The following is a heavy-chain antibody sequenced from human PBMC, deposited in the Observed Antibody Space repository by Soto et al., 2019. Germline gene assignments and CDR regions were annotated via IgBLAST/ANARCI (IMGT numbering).Heavy chain of an antibody. J-gene: IGHJ6*03. V-gene: IGHV1-46*03. Sequence: GASVKVSCTASGYTFTSYYMHWVRQAPGQGLEWMGIINPSGGSTSYAQKFQGRVTMTRDTSTGTVYMELSSLRSEDTAVYYCARGYCSSTSCYLQSYYYYYYMDVWGKGTTVTVSS. D-gene: IGHD2-2*01. CDR1: GYTFTSYY. CDR3: ARGYCSSTSCYLQSYYYYYYMDV. CDR2: INPSGGST.